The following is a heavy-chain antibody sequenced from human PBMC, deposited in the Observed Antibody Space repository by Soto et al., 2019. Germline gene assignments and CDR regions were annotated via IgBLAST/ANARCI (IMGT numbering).Heavy chain of an antibody. J-gene: IGHJ3*02. CDR2: IYYSGST. Sequence: SETLSLTCTVSGGSISSYYWSWIRQPPGKGLEWIGYIYYSGSTNYNPSLKSRITLSVDTSKNQFSLKLSSVTAADTAVYYCARGLRNYDILTGSPARAFDIWGQGTMVTVSS. CDR1: GGSISSYY. D-gene: IGHD3-9*01. V-gene: IGHV4-59*12. CDR3: ARGLRNYDILTGSPARAFDI.